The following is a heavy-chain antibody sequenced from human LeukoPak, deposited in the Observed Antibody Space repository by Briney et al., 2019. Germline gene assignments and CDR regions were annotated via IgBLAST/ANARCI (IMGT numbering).Heavy chain of an antibody. D-gene: IGHD2-15*01. CDR2: IYYSGST. CDR3: ARVFDCSGGSCYIFDY. J-gene: IGHJ4*02. Sequence: PSETLSLTCTVSGGSISSHYWSRIRQPPGKGLEWIGYIYYSGSTNYNPSLKSRVTISVDTSKNQFSLKLSSVTAADTAVYYCARVFDCSGGSCYIFDYWGQGTLVTVSS. V-gene: IGHV4-59*11. CDR1: GGSISSHY.